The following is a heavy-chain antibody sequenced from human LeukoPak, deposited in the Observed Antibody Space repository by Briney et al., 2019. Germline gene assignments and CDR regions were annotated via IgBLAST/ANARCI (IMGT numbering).Heavy chain of an antibody. CDR3: AKGREQQLDEAYYFDY. Sequence: PGGSLRLSCAASGFTFSGYVMTWVRQPPGKGLQWVADISGSGGSTYYADSVKGRFTISRDNSKNTLYLQMNSLRAEDTAVYYCAKGREQQLDEAYYFDYWGQGTLVTVSS. J-gene: IGHJ4*02. D-gene: IGHD6-13*01. CDR1: GFTFSGYV. CDR2: ISGSGGST. V-gene: IGHV3-23*01.